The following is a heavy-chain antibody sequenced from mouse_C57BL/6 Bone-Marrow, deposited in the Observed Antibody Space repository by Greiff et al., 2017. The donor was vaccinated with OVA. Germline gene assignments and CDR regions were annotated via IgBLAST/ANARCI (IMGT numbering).Heavy chain of an antibody. CDR1: GYAFSSSW. D-gene: IGHD2-10*02. J-gene: IGHJ4*01. Sequence: LQESGPELVKPGASVKISCKASGYAFSSSWMNWVKQRPGKGLEWIGRIYPGDGDTNYNGKFKGKATLTADKSSSTAYMQLSSLTSEDSAVYFCARRVWPGYYAMDYWGQGTSVTVSS. CDR3: ARRVWPGYYAMDY. CDR2: IYPGDGDT. V-gene: IGHV1-82*01.